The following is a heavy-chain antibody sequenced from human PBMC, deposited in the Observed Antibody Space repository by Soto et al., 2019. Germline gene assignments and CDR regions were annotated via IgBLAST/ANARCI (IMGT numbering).Heavy chain of an antibody. J-gene: IGHJ5*02. V-gene: IGHV1-18*01. CDR1: GYTFTSYG. Sequence: QVPLVQSGAEVKKPGASVKVSCKASGYTFTSYGISWVRQAPGQGLEWMGWISAYNGNTNYAQKLQGRVTMTTDTSTSTAYMELRSLRSDDTAVYYCARASSSWYDRGWNWFDPWGQGTLVTVSS. CDR3: ARASSSWYDRGWNWFDP. CDR2: ISAYNGNT. D-gene: IGHD6-13*01.